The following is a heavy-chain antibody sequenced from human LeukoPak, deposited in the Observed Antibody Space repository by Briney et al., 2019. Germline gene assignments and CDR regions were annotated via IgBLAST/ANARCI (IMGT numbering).Heavy chain of an antibody. CDR3: GGEPRLLDV. D-gene: IGHD2-15*01. Sequence: SETLSLTCTVSGDSITSSYWSWIRQPPGGGLEWTGYIYHSGSPNYNASLKSRVTISVDTSKNQISLKLSFVTAADTAVYYCGGEPRLLDVWGKGTTVTVSS. J-gene: IGHJ6*04. V-gene: IGHV4-59*01. CDR1: GDSITSSY. CDR2: IYHSGSP.